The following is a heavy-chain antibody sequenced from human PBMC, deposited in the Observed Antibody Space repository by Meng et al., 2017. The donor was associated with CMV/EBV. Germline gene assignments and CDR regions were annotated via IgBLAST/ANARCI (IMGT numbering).Heavy chain of an antibody. CDR1: ASTYINYW. CDR2: INQDGSDK. CDR3: ASHGGY. D-gene: IGHD3-16*01. Sequence: GESLKISCAASASTYINYWMMWVRQAPGKGLEWVANINQDGSDKYYVDSVKGRFTISRDNAEKSLYLQMSSLRAEDTAVYYCASHGGYWGQGTLVTVSS. J-gene: IGHJ4*02. V-gene: IGHV3-7*01.